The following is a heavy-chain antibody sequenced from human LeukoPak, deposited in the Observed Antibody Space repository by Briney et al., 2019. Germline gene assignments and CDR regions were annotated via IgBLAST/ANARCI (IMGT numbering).Heavy chain of an antibody. Sequence: SETLSLTCTVSRGSISSSSYYWSWVRQPPGKGLEWIASIYYTGSTYYNPSLKSRVTISLDMSKNEFFLAMSSVTAADTAVYFCTAEKNGSPHYWGQGTQVTVSS. CDR1: RGSISSSSYY. D-gene: IGHD2-8*01. CDR3: TAEKNGSPHY. J-gene: IGHJ4*02. V-gene: IGHV4-39*07. CDR2: IYYTGST.